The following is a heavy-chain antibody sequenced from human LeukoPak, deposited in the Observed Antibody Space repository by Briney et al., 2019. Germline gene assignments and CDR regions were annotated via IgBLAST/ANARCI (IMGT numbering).Heavy chain of an antibody. Sequence: PGGSLRLSCVVSGVTLGSYWMSWVRQAPGKGLEWVATIKPDGSDKNYVDSVTGRFTVSRDNPKTSLYLQMNSLRAEDTAVYYCATTFGVGIVQYWSQGCLVTVYS. CDR1: GVTLGSYW. CDR3: ATTFGVGIVQY. V-gene: IGHV3-7*01. D-gene: IGHD3-16*02. CDR2: IKPDGSDK. J-gene: IGHJ4*02.